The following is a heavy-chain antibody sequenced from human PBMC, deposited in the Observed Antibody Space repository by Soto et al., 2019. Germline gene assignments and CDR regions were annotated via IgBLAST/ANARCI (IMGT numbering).Heavy chain of an antibody. CDR1: GGSFSAYY. CDR3: ARTSRLEY. J-gene: IGHJ4*02. D-gene: IGHD3-3*01. V-gene: IGHV4-34*01. Sequence: QVLLQQWGAGLLKPSETLSLTCAVYGGSFSAYYWSWIRQPPGKGLEWIGEINHSGSTNYNPSLKSRLPISVDTSKSQFSLKLRSVTAAGTAVYYCARTSRLEYWGQGTMVTVSS. CDR2: INHSGST.